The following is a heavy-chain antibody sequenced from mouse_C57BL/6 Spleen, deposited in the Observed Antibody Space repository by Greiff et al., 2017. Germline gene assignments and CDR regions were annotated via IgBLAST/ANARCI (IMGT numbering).Heavy chain of an antibody. V-gene: IGHV1-50*01. CDR1: GYTFTSYW. CDR2: IDPSDSYT. Sequence: QVQLQQPGAELVKPGASVKLSCKASGYTFTSYWMQWVKQRPGQGLEWIGEIDPSDSYTNYNQKFKGKATLTVDTASSTAYMQLRSLTSEDAAVYDCARAIGGYGYFEGWGTGTTVTVSS. CDR3: ARAIGGYGYFEG. J-gene: IGHJ1*03.